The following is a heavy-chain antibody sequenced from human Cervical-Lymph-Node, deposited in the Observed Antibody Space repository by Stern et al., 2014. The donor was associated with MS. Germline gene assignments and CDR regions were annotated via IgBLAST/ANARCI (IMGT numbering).Heavy chain of an antibody. J-gene: IGHJ5*02. CDR1: GFSFGDFA. D-gene: IGHD2-2*03. CDR3: SREGVGYCGSATCYLGFDP. CDR2: IRNKAYGGTT. Sequence: EVQLVQSGGGLVKSGRSLRLSCSASGFSFGDFALSWFRQAPGKGLEWVGFIRNKAYGGTTEYAASVKGRFTISRDDSKAIAYLQMNSLRTEDTAVYFCSREGVGYCGSATCYLGFDPWGQGTLVTVSS. V-gene: IGHV3-49*05.